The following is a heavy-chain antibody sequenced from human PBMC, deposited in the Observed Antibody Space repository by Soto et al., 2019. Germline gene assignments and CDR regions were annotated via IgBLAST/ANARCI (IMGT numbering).Heavy chain of an antibody. CDR2: IDNDGIST. D-gene: IGHD1-1*01. CDR3: ARDRHDSYYYYGMDV. V-gene: IGHV3-74*01. CDR1: GFTFSSYW. Sequence: PGGSLRLSCAASGFTFSSYWMHWVRQTPEKGLVWVSHIDNDGISTTYADSVKGRFTISRDNAKNTLYLQMNSLTVEDTAVYYCARDRHDSYYYYGMDVWGQGTTVTVSS. J-gene: IGHJ6*02.